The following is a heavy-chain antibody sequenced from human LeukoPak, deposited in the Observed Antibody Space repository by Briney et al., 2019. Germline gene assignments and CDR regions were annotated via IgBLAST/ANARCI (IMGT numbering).Heavy chain of an antibody. CDR3: ARSTVTPGNAFDI. CDR2: IIPILDIT. Sequence: ASVKVSCKASGYTFTSYDINWVRQATGQGLEWMGRIIPILDITTYAQKFQGRVTITADKSTSTAYMELSSLRSEGTAVYYCARSTVTPGNAFDIWGQGIMVTVSS. J-gene: IGHJ3*02. CDR1: GYTFTSYD. V-gene: IGHV1-69*04. D-gene: IGHD4-17*01.